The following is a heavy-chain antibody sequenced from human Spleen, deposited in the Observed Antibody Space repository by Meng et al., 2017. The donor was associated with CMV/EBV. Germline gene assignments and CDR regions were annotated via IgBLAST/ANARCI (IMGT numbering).Heavy chain of an antibody. CDR2: IYSGGSST. CDR1: GVTFKCYA. V-gene: IGHV3-23*03. Sequence: ASSGVTFKCYALSWVRQAPGNGLEWVSIIYSGGSSTFYADSVKDHFTISRDDSENTLYLQMNSLRAEDTAVYYCTKVPGSGSYYSDYWGQGALVTVSS. J-gene: IGHJ4*02. D-gene: IGHD3-10*01. CDR3: TKVPGSGSYYSDY.